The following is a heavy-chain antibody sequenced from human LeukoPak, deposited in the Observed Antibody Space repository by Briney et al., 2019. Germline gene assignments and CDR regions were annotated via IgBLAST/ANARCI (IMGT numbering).Heavy chain of an antibody. CDR3: ARDSRRSAFDY. D-gene: IGHD2-2*01. J-gene: IGHJ4*02. CDR1: GGSISSYY. Sequence: PSETLSLTCTVSGGSISSYYWSWSRQPPGKGLEWIGYIYYSGSTNYNPSLKSRVTISVDTSKNQFSLKLSSVTAADTAVYYCARDSRRSAFDYWGQGTLVTVSS. CDR2: IYYSGST. V-gene: IGHV4-59*12.